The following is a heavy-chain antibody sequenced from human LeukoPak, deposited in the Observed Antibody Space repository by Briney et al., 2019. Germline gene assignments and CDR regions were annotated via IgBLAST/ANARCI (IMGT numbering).Heavy chain of an antibody. CDR3: ARGPSAVGGGKIDY. Sequence: SETLSLTCTVSGYSISSGYYWGWIRQPPGKGLEWIGSIYHSGSTYYNPSLKSRVTISVDTSKNQFSLKLSSVTAADTAVYYCARGPSAVGGGKIDYWGQGTLVTVSS. J-gene: IGHJ4*02. V-gene: IGHV4-38-2*02. D-gene: IGHD6-19*01. CDR1: GYSISSGYY. CDR2: IYHSGST.